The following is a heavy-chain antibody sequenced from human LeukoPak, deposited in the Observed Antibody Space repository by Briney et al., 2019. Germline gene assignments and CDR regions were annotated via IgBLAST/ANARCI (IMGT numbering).Heavy chain of an antibody. J-gene: IGHJ4*02. Sequence: GGSLRLSCAASGFTFSSYSMYWLRQAPGKGLEWISVISGGGSSTYYADSVRGRFPISRDNSKNTLFLQMNSLRAEDTAVYYCAKGGATTTRYEYFDYWGQGILVTVSS. CDR1: GFTFSSYS. CDR3: AKGGATTTRYEYFDY. V-gene: IGHV3-23*01. CDR2: ISGGGSST. D-gene: IGHD1-1*01.